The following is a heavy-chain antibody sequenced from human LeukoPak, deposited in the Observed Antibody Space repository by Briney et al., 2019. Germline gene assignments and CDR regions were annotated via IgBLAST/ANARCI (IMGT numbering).Heavy chain of an antibody. D-gene: IGHD3-10*01. CDR1: SGSMSGYY. Sequence: PLETLSLTCSVSSGSMSGYYWNWIRQPPGKGLEWIGYIYLGGSTSYNPSLKSRVTISLDTCRNQISLKVKSVTAADTAVYYCARDRYYGSGSKKYFDYWGQGTLVTVSS. CDR2: IYLGGST. J-gene: IGHJ4*02. CDR3: ARDRYYGSGSKKYFDY. V-gene: IGHV4-59*01.